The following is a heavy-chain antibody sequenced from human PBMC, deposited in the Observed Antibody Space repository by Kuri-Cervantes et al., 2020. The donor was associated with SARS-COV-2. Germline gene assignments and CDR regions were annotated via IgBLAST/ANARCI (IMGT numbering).Heavy chain of an antibody. V-gene: IGHV2-70*11. Sequence: SGPTLVRPTQTLTLTCTFSGFSLTTSGMCVAWIRQAPGKTLEWVARIDRDDDKYYKTSLNTSLSISKETSKDQVALTMTNMDPVDTATYYGVRIRAATVRADYGGKGTRVPSPQ. D-gene: IGHD4-11*01. CDR2: IDRDDDK. CDR1: GFSLTTSGMC. J-gene: IGHJ4*02. CDR3: VRIRAATVRADY.